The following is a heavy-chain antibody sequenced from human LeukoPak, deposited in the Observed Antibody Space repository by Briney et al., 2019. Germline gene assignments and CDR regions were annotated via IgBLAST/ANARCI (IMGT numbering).Heavy chain of an antibody. D-gene: IGHD3-10*01. Sequence: ASETLSLTCTVSGGSISNYYWSWIRQPPGKGLEWIGRIYYSGSTNYNPSLKSRVTISVDTSKNQFSLKLSSVTATDTAVYYCARSLYYYVSGSREFDYWGQGTLVTVSS. CDR3: ARSLYYYVSGSREFDY. V-gene: IGHV4-59*01. CDR2: IYYSGST. J-gene: IGHJ4*02. CDR1: GGSISNYY.